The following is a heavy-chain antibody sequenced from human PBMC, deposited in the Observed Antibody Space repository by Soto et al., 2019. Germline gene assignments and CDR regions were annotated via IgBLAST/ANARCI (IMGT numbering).Heavy chain of an antibody. CDR3: ATGAYLGAAACTRHKNYYYCGMDV. D-gene: IGHD6-13*01. Sequence: QVQLVQSGAEVKKPGSSVKVSCKASGGTFSSYAISWVRQAPGQGREWMGGIIPIFGTANYAQKFQGRVTIPADESTSTASMNLGNLRCEDTAVYYCATGAYLGAAACTRHKNYYYCGMDVWCQGTTVTVSS. CDR1: GGTFSSYA. J-gene: IGHJ6*02. V-gene: IGHV1-69*01. CDR2: IIPIFGTA.